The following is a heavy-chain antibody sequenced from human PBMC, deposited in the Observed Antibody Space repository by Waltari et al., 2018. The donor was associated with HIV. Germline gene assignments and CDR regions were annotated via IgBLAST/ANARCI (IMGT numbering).Heavy chain of an antibody. J-gene: IGHJ6*02. CDR1: GFTFIDYT. CDR2: ISATGTTS. Sequence: EVQLVESGGKLVPPGGSLRLSCLPSGFTFIDYTMNWFPQVPGKGLEWVTYISATGTTSFYANSVKGRFTVSRDNVENSLYLDMSSLRAEDTGDYYCARCETVVTPFINKYLGLDVWGPGTTVTVSS. D-gene: IGHD2-15*01. V-gene: IGHV3-48*01. CDR3: ARCETVVTPFINKYLGLDV.